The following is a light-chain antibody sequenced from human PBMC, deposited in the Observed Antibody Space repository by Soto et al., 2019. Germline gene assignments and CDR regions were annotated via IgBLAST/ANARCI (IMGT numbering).Light chain of an antibody. CDR1: QSIRTS. Sequence: DIQMTQSPSYLPASVGDRVTISCRASQSIRTSLNWYQQKPGKAPKLLIYSASILQTGVPSRFSGSGSGTDFTLTVSSLQPDDFATYYCQVTYSYLFPFCPGTKVDIK. V-gene: IGKV1-39*01. CDR3: QVTYSYLFP. J-gene: IGKJ3*01. CDR2: SAS.